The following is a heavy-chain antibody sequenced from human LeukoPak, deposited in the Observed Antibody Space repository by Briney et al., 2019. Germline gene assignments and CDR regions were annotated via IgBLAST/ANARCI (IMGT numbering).Heavy chain of an antibody. J-gene: IGHJ4*02. CDR3: ARPRQGGYCSSTSCWLDFDY. CDR2: IYPGDSGT. CDR1: GYSFTSYW. V-gene: IGHV5-51*01. D-gene: IGHD2-2*01. Sequence: GESLKISCKGSGYSFTSYWIGWVRQMPGKGLEWMGIIYPGDSGTRYSPSFQGQVTISADKSISTAYLQWSSLKASDTAMYYCARPRQGGYCSSTSCWLDFDYWGQGTLVTVSS.